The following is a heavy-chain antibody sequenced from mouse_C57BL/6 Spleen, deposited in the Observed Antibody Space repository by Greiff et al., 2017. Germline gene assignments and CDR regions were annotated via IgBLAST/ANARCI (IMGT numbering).Heavy chain of an antibody. CDR2: INPGSGGT. V-gene: IGHV1-54*01. Sequence: VQLQQSGAELVRPGTSVKVSCKASGYAFTNYLIEWVKQRPGQGLEWIGVINPGSGGTNYNEKFKGKATLTADKSSSTAYMQLSSLTSEDSAVYFCARSATGMDYWGQGTSVTVSS. CDR1: GYAFTNYL. CDR3: ARSATGMDY. D-gene: IGHD1-2*01. J-gene: IGHJ4*01.